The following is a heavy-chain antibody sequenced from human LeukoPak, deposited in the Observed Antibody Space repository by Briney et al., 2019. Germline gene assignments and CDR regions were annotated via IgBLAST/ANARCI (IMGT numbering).Heavy chain of an antibody. J-gene: IGHJ6*03. V-gene: IGHV3-64*01. Sequence: GGSLRLSCAASGFTFSSYAMHWVRQAPGKGLEYVSAISSNGGSTYYANSVKGRFTISRDNSKNTLYLQMGSLRAEDMAVYYCARGGYDFWSGYPAYYYMDVWGKGTTVTVSS. CDR3: ARGGYDFWSGYPAYYYMDV. CDR1: GFTFSSYA. D-gene: IGHD3-3*01. CDR2: ISSNGGST.